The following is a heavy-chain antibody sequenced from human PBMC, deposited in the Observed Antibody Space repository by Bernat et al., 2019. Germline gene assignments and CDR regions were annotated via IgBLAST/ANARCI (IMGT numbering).Heavy chain of an antibody. J-gene: IGHJ4*02. CDR2: ISGSGGST. D-gene: IGHD6-13*01. Sequence: EVQLLESGGGLVQPGGSLRLSCAASGFTFSSYAMSWVRQAPGKGLEWVAAISGSGGSTYYADSVQGRFTISRDKSKNTLYLQMNSLRAEDTAVYYCAKDRDIAADGTIDYWGQGTLVTVSS. CDR1: GFTFSSYA. V-gene: IGHV3-23*01. CDR3: AKDRDIAADGTIDY.